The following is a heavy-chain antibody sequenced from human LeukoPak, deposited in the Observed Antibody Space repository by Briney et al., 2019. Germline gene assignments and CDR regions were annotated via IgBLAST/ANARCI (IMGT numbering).Heavy chain of an antibody. CDR3: ARGRFTIFI. J-gene: IGHJ3*02. CDR1: GGSFSGYY. D-gene: IGHD3-9*01. Sequence: SETLSLTCALYGGSFSGYYWSWIRQPPEKGLEWIGEINQSGSTNYNPSLKSRVTISVETSKNQLSLKLSSVTAADTAVYYCARGRFTIFIWGQGTMVTVSS. V-gene: IGHV4-34*01. CDR2: INQSGST.